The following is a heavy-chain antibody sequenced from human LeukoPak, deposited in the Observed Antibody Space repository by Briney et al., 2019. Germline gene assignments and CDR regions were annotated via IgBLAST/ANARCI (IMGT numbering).Heavy chain of an antibody. CDR3: ARDRGGIAVFDY. V-gene: IGHV4-59*01. Sequence: SETLSLTCTVSGGSISSYYWSWIRQPPGKGLEWIGYIYYSGSTNYNPSLKSRVTISVDTSKNQFSLKLSSVTAADTAVYYCARDRGGIAVFDYWGQGTLVTVSS. D-gene: IGHD6-13*01. CDR2: IYYSGST. CDR1: GGSISSYY. J-gene: IGHJ4*02.